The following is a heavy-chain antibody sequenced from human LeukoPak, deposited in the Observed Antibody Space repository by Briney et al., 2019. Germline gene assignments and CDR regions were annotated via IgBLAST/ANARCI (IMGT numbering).Heavy chain of an antibody. V-gene: IGHV3-74*01. D-gene: IGHD3-3*01. CDR3: ARVLSGSWDWFDP. Sequence: GGSLRPSCAASGFTFSRYWIHWVRQAPGKGLEWVSRINPDGSTTTYADSVKGRCTISRDNVKNTVYLQMNSLRAEDTAVYYCARVLSGSWDWFDPWGQGTLVTVSS. CDR1: GFTFSRYW. J-gene: IGHJ5*02. CDR2: INPDGSTT.